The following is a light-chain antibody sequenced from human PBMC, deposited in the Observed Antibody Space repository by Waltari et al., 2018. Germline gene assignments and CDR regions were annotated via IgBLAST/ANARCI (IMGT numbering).Light chain of an antibody. CDR2: STS. CDR3: ATWDDRQTGYVV. Sequence: QSALTQPPSASGTPGQRVIISCSGSSSNIGSNAVSGDRQFPGTDPRLLIYSTSEPTSWVPARFSGSKSGTSASLTIVGLQSDDAADYYCATWDDRQTGYVVFGGGTTLTVL. V-gene: IGLV1-44*01. CDR1: SSNIGSNA. J-gene: IGLJ2*01.